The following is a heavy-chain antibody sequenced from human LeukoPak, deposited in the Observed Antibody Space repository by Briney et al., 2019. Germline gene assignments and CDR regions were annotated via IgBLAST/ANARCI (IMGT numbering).Heavy chain of an antibody. CDR2: INPSGGST. Sequence: ASVKVSCKASGYTFTSYYMHWVRQAPGQGLEWMGIINPSGGSTSYAQKFQGRVTMTRDTSTSTVYMELSSLGSEDTAVYYCARGDCSSTSCYPPLGWFDPWGQGTLVTVSS. J-gene: IGHJ5*02. CDR1: GYTFTSYY. V-gene: IGHV1-46*01. CDR3: ARGDCSSTSCYPPLGWFDP. D-gene: IGHD2-2*01.